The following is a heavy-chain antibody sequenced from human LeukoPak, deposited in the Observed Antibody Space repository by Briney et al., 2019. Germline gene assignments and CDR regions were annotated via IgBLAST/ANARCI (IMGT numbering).Heavy chain of an antibody. CDR3: GLGQYCSGGSCYQPENYYFDY. Sequence: GGSLRLSCAASGFTFSSYSMNWVRQAPGKGLEWVSSISSSSSYIYYADSVKGRFTISRDNAKNSLYLQMNSLRAEDTAVYYCGLGQYCSGGSCYQPENYYFDYWGQGTLVTVSS. J-gene: IGHJ4*02. V-gene: IGHV3-21*01. D-gene: IGHD2-15*01. CDR1: GFTFSSYS. CDR2: ISSSSSYI.